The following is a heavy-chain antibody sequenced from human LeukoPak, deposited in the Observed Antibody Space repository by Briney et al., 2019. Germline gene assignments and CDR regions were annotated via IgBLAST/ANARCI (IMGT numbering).Heavy chain of an antibody. Sequence: GGSLRLSCAASGFTFSSYAMSWVRQAPGKGLEWVSYISSSGSTIYYADSVKGRSTISRDNAKNSLYLQMNSLRAEDTAVYYCARAGRDIRGDLSKGMDVWGQGTTVTVSS. CDR3: ARAGRDIRGDLSKGMDV. CDR1: GFTFSSYA. J-gene: IGHJ6*02. CDR2: ISSSGSTI. V-gene: IGHV3-48*03. D-gene: IGHD5-12*01.